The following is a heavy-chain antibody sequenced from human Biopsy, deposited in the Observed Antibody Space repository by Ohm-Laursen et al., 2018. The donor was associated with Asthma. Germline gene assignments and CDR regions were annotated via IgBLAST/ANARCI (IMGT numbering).Heavy chain of an antibody. V-gene: IGHV1-3*01. CDR1: GYTFISYA. CDR2: INAGDGNT. Sequence: ASVKVSCKASGYTFISYAIHWVRQAPGQGLEWMGWINAGDGNTKYSQKFQGRVTITRDTSASTAYMELSSLRSEDTAVYYCEREVSTVDYGYYYFAMDVWGQGTTVTVSS. CDR3: EREVSTVDYGYYYFAMDV. D-gene: IGHD4-17*01. J-gene: IGHJ6*02.